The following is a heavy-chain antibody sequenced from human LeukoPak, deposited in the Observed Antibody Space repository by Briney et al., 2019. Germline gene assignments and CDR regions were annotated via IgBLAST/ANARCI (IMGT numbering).Heavy chain of an antibody. D-gene: IGHD3-22*01. V-gene: IGHV3-23*01. J-gene: IGHJ3*02. CDR2: ISGSGDST. CDR1: GFTFSSYA. CDR3: AKDSPRSGYPTRAFDI. Sequence: GGSLRLSCAASGFTFSSYAMSWVRQAPGKGLEWVSAISGSGDSTYYADSVKGRFTISRDNSKNTLYLQMNSLRAEDTAVYYCAKDSPRSGYPTRAFDIWGQGTMVTVSS.